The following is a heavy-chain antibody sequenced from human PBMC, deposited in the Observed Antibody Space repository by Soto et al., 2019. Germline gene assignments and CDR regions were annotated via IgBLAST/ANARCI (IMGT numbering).Heavy chain of an antibody. Sequence: VRLVESGGGLIQPGESLRLSCAAFGLTISGKKYVAWVRQAPGKGLEWVSGLYDVDGSFYADSVRGRFTTSSDSSKTTVYLQMNDLRPDDTAVYYCATWHEREHAYDVWGQGTTVTVSS. CDR2: LYDVDGS. CDR1: GLTISGKKY. D-gene: IGHD1-1*01. J-gene: IGHJ3*01. CDR3: ATWHEREHAYDV. V-gene: IGHV3-53*01.